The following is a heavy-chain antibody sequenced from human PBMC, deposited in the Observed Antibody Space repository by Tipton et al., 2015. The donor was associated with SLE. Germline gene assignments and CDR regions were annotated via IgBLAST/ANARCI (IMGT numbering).Heavy chain of an antibody. D-gene: IGHD3-10*01. CDR3: ARESLFQGVLDAFDM. Sequence: GSLRLSCAASGFTFSSYAMSWVRQAPGKGLVWVSRISIDGNFTSYADSVKGRFTISRDNAKNTMYLQMNSLRAEDTAVYYCARESLFQGVLDAFDMWGQGTMVTVSS. J-gene: IGHJ3*02. V-gene: IGHV3-74*01. CDR1: GFTFSSYA. CDR2: ISIDGNFT.